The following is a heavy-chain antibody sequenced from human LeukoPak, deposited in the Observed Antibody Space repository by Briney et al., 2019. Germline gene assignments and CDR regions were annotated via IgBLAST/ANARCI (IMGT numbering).Heavy chain of an antibody. CDR2: ITPNADRT. CDR1: GGTFSSYG. Sequence: ASVKVSCKASGGTFSSYGMSWVRQAPGKGLEWVSFITPNADRTSYADSVEGRFTISRDNPRNTLYMQMNSLRDEDTALYYCAIMHGYYDGSGYWVQWGQGTLVTVSS. D-gene: IGHD3-22*01. CDR3: AIMHGYYDGSGYWVQ. J-gene: IGHJ1*01. V-gene: IGHV3-23*01.